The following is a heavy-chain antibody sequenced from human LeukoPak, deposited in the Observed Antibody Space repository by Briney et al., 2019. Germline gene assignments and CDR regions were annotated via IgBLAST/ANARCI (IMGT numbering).Heavy chain of an antibody. D-gene: IGHD3-10*01. Sequence: ASVKVSCKVSGYTLTELSMHWVRQAPGKGLEWMGGFDPEDGETIYAQKFQGRVTMTEDTSTDTAYMELSSLRSEDTAVYYCAKSQGRYYYGSGEDWFDPWGQGTLVTVSS. CDR2: FDPEDGET. CDR1: GYTLTELS. V-gene: IGHV1-24*01. J-gene: IGHJ5*02. CDR3: AKSQGRYYYGSGEDWFDP.